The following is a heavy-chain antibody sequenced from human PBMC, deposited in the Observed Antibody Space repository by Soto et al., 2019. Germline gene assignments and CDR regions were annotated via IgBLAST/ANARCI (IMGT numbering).Heavy chain of an antibody. J-gene: IGHJ5*02. CDR3: ARQNSGYDSTGWFDP. CDR1: GFSFSTFA. CDR2: ISYDGNTQ. V-gene: IGHV3-30*04. Sequence: PGGSLRLSCAASGFSFSTFALHWVRQAPGKGLEWVALISYDGNTQYYADSVRGRFSISRDNSKNTLYLQMNSLRAEDTAVYYCARQNSGYDSTGWFDPWGQGTLVTVSS. D-gene: IGHD5-12*01.